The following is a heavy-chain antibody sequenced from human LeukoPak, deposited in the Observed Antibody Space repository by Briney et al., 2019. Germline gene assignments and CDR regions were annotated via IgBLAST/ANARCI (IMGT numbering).Heavy chain of an antibody. Sequence: SVKVSCKASGGTFSSYAICWVRQAPGQGLEWMGGIIPIFGTANYAQKFQGRVTITADESTSTAYMELSSLRSEDTAVYYCARDGSGAFDIWGQGTMVTVSS. CDR2: IIPIFGTA. CDR3: ARDGSGAFDI. D-gene: IGHD3-10*01. V-gene: IGHV1-69*13. CDR1: GGTFSSYA. J-gene: IGHJ3*02.